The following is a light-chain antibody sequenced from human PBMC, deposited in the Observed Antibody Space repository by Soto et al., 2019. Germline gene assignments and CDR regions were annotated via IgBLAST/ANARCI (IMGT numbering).Light chain of an antibody. CDR2: EVT. V-gene: IGLV2-14*01. CDR3: SSFTSSSTVL. CDR1: SSDVGGYNY. J-gene: IGLJ2*01. Sequence: QSALTQPASVSGSLGQSITISCTGTSSDVGGYNYVSWYQHHPGKDPKVVIFEVTKRPAGVSSRCSGSKSGNTASLTVSGLQAEDEGDYYCSSFTSSSTVLFGGGTKLAVL.